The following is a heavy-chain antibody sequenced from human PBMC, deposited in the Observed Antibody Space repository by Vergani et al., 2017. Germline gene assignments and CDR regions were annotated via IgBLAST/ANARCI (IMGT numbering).Heavy chain of an antibody. Sequence: EVQLVESGGGLVKPGGSLRLSCAASGFSFSSYSMNWVRQARGKGVEWVASISGSSSYVFYRDSVEGRFTLTRDNAKKSVYLQMNSLRAEDTAMYFCARGLWDCTHIRCSPPSYWGQGTQVTVSS. D-gene: IGHD2-8*01. CDR2: ISGSSSYV. CDR3: ARGLWDCTHIRCSPPSY. V-gene: IGHV3-21*02. J-gene: IGHJ4*02. CDR1: GFSFSSYS.